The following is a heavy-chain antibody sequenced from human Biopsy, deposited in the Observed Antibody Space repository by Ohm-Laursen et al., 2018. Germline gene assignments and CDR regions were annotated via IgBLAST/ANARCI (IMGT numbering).Heavy chain of an antibody. J-gene: IGHJ6*02. CDR1: GFSFDDFA. Sequence: SLRLSCAASGFSFDDFAMHWIRQAPGKGLEWVSYITSGGSTTDYADPVKGRFTISRDNAKSSLFLQMNSLRAEDTAVYYCARDVEGFYSYAMDVWGQGTTVTVSS. CDR3: ARDVEGFYSYAMDV. CDR2: ITSGGSTT. V-gene: IGHV3-11*01. D-gene: IGHD5-24*01.